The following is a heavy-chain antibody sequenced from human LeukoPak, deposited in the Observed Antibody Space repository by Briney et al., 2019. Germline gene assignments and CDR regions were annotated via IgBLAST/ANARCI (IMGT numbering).Heavy chain of an antibody. CDR3: ARGYGGNSGDY. V-gene: IGHV3-53*01. D-gene: IGHD4-23*01. J-gene: IGHJ4*02. CDR2: IYTGGIT. CDR1: GFTVNSNY. Sequence: PGGSLRLSCAASGFTVNSNYMSWVRQAPGKGLETVSVIYTGGITYYADSVKDRFTISRDNSKNTLYLQMNSLRAEDTAVYYCARGYGGNSGDYWGQGTLVTVSS.